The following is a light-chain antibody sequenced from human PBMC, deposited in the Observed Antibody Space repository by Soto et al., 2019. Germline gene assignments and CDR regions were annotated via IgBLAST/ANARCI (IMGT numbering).Light chain of an antibody. Sequence: EIVMTQSPATLSVSPGERVTLSCRASESVSNNVAWYQQKPGQAPRLLIYHAITRATGIPARFSGSGSGTELTLTISSLQSEDFAVYYCQQYNNWLITFGQGTRLEIK. CDR3: QQYNNWLIT. CDR2: HAI. CDR1: ESVSNN. J-gene: IGKJ5*01. V-gene: IGKV3-15*01.